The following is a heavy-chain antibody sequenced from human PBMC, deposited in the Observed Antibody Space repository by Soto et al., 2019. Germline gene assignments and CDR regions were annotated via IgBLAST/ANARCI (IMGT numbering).Heavy chain of an antibody. J-gene: IGHJ6*02. Sequence: SETLSLTCAVYGGSFSGYYWSWIRQPPGKGLEWIGEINHSGSTNYNPSLKSRVTISVDTSKNQFSLKLSSVTAADTAVYYCARWVTMVRGVIVVPPPRNYYYGMDVWGQGTTVTVSS. D-gene: IGHD3-10*01. CDR2: INHSGST. CDR3: ARWVTMVRGVIVVPPPRNYYYGMDV. V-gene: IGHV4-34*01. CDR1: GGSFSGYY.